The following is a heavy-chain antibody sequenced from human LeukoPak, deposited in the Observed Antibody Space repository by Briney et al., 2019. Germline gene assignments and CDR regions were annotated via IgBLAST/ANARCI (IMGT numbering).Heavy chain of an antibody. CDR1: VGSFSGYY. CDR3: ARGYGSGNYYPKDY. Sequence: SETLSLTCAVYVGSFSGYYWSWIRQPPGKGLEWIGEINHSGSTNYNPSLKSRVTISVDTSKNQWSLKLTSVTAADTAVYYCARGYGSGNYYPKDYWGQGTLVTVSS. V-gene: IGHV4-34*01. CDR2: INHSGST. D-gene: IGHD3-10*01. J-gene: IGHJ4*02.